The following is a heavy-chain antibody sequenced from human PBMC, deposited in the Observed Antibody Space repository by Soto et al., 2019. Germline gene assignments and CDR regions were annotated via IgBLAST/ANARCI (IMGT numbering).Heavy chain of an antibody. J-gene: IGHJ4*02. CDR2: ISYDGSNK. D-gene: IGHD3-10*01. V-gene: IGHV3-30-3*01. CDR3: ARGLITMVRGVMGDY. Sequence: QVQLVESGGGVVQPGRSLRLSCAASGFTFSSYAMHWVRQAPGKGLEWVAVISYDGSNKYYADSVKGRFTISRDNSKNTLYLQMNSLRAEDTAVYYCARGLITMVRGVMGDYWCQGTLVTVSS. CDR1: GFTFSSYA.